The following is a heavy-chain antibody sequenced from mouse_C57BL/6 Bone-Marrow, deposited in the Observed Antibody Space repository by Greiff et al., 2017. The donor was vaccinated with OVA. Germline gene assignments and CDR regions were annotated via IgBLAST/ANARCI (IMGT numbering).Heavy chain of an antibody. CDR1: GFNIKDDY. CDR3: TTRTTVVVLQGFAY. V-gene: IGHV14-4*01. D-gene: IGHD1-1*01. J-gene: IGHJ3*01. CDR2: IDPENGDT. Sequence: EVQLQQSGAELVRPGASVKLSCTASGFNIKDDYMHWVKQRPEQGLEWIGWIDPENGDTEYASKFQGKATITADTSSNTAYLQLSSLTSEDTAVYYCTTRTTVVVLQGFAYWGQGTLVTVSA.